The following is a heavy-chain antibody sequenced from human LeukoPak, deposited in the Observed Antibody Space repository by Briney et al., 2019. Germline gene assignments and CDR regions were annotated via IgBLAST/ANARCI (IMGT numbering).Heavy chain of an antibody. CDR2: IWYDGSNK. Sequence: PGGSLRLSCTASGFTFSSYGMHWVRQAPGKGLEWVAVIWYDGSNKYYADSVKGRFTISIDNSKKTVYLQVNSLRAEDTAVYYCAKYASSTNYYFGLDVWGQGTTVTVSS. D-gene: IGHD2-2*01. CDR3: AKYASSTNYYFGLDV. V-gene: IGHV3-33*06. CDR1: GFTFSSYG. J-gene: IGHJ6*02.